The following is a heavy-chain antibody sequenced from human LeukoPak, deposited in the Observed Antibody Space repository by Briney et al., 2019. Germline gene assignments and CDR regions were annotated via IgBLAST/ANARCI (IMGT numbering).Heavy chain of an antibody. CDR2: INHSGST. J-gene: IGHJ4*02. V-gene: IGHV4-34*01. D-gene: IGHD3-10*01. CDR3: ARGRVVTMVRGVIPSFDY. Sequence: SETLSLTCAVYGGSFSGYYWSWIRQPPGKGLERIGEINHSGSTNYNPSLKSRVTISVDTSKNQFSLKLSSVTAADTAVYYCARGRVVTMVRGVIPSFDYWGQGTLVTVSS. CDR1: GGSFSGYY.